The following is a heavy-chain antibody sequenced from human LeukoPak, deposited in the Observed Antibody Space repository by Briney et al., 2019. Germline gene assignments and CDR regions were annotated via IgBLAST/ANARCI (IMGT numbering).Heavy chain of an antibody. Sequence: HPGRSLRLSCAASGFTFSSYAMHWVRQAPGKGLEWVAVISYDGSNKYYADSVKGRFTISRDNSKNTLYLQMNSLRAEDTAVYYCARDLMRDNSSFLSRYYYYYYGMDVWGQGTTVTVSS. CDR2: ISYDGSNK. CDR3: ARDLMRDNSSFLSRYYYYYYGMDV. V-gene: IGHV3-30-3*01. J-gene: IGHJ6*02. D-gene: IGHD6-6*01. CDR1: GFTFSSYA.